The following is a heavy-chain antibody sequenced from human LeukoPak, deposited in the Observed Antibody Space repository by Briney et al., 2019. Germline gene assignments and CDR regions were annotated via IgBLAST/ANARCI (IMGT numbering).Heavy chain of an antibody. CDR1: GFTCSSYG. V-gene: IGHV3-33*01. CDR2: IWYDGSNK. CDR3: ASVYGSGTALDY. Sequence: GGSLRLSCAASGFTCSSYGMHWVRQAPGKGLEWVAVIWYDGSNKYYADSVKGRFTISRDNSKNTLYLQMNSLRAEDTAVYYCASVYGSGTALDYWGQGTLVTVSS. D-gene: IGHD3-10*01. J-gene: IGHJ4*02.